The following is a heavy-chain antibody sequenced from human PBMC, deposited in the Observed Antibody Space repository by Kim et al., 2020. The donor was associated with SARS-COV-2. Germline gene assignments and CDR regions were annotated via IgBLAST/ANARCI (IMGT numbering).Heavy chain of an antibody. V-gene: IGHV1-69*13. D-gene: IGHD6-13*01. Sequence: SVKVSCKASGGTFSSYAISWVRQAPGQGLEWMGGIIPIFGTANYAQKFQGRVTITADESTSTAYMELSSLRSEDTAVYYCAREQQLALNWFDPWGQGTLVTVSS. CDR1: GGTFSSYA. CDR2: IIPIFGTA. CDR3: AREQQLALNWFDP. J-gene: IGHJ5*02.